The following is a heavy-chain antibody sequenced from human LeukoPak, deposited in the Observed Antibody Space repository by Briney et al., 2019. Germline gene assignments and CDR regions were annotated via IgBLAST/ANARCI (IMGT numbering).Heavy chain of an antibody. Sequence: GGSLRLSCAASGFTFSNYAMTWVRQAPGKGLEWVSSISSSSSYIYYADSVKGRFTISRDNAKNSLYLQMNSLRAEDTAVYYCARDQGSLFDYWGQGTLVTVSS. D-gene: IGHD6-13*01. CDR3: ARDQGSLFDY. CDR1: GFTFSNYA. J-gene: IGHJ4*02. CDR2: ISSSSSYI. V-gene: IGHV3-21*01.